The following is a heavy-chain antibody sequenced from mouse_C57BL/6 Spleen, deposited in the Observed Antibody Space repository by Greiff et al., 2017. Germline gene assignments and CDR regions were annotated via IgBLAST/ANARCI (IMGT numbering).Heavy chain of an antibody. CDR3: AREDWDDYDDGRGFAY. CDR2: ISSGSSTI. D-gene: IGHD2-4*01. Sequence: EVKLMESGGGLVKPGGSLKLSCAASGFTFSDYGMHWVRQAPEKGLEWVAYISSGSSTIYYADTVKGRFTISRDNAKNTLFLQMTSLRSEDTAMYYCAREDWDDYDDGRGFAYWGQGTLVTVSA. V-gene: IGHV5-17*01. J-gene: IGHJ3*01. CDR1: GFTFSDYG.